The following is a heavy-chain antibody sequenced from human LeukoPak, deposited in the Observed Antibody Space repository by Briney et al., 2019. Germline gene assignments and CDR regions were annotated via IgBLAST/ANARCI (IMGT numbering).Heavy chain of an antibody. CDR1: GFTFSNAW. V-gene: IGHV3-15*07. CDR3: ARELSGGSSRHFDY. Sequence: GGSLRLSCAASGFTFSNAWMNWVRQAPGKGLEWVGRIKSKTDGGTTDYAAPVKGRFTISRDDSKNTLYLQMNSLKTEDTAVYYCARELSGGSSRHFDYWGQGTLVTVSS. D-gene: IGHD2-15*01. CDR2: IKSKTDGGTT. J-gene: IGHJ4*02.